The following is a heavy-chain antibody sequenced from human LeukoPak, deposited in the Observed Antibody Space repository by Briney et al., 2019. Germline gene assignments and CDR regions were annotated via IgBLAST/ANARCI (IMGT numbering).Heavy chain of an antibody. CDR2: INHSGST. CDR1: GGSISGYY. D-gene: IGHD1-26*01. V-gene: IGHV4-34*01. J-gene: IGHJ4*02. CDR3: ARGVPRCLLH. Sequence: SETLSLTCAVSGGSISGYYWSWIRQPPRKGLEWIGEINHSGSTNYNPSLKSRVTISVDTSKNQFSLKLSSVTAADTAVYYCARGVPRCLLHWGQGTLVTVSS.